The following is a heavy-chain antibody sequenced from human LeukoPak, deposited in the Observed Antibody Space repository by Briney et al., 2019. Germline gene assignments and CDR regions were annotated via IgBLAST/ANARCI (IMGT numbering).Heavy chain of an antibody. CDR2: IYPGDSDT. Sequence: GESLKISCKGSGYSFTSYWIGWVRQMPGKGLEWMGIIYPGDSDTRYSPSFQGQVTISADKSISTAHLQWSSLKASDTAMYYCARQEGNRITGTTGSFDYWGQGTLVTVSS. CDR1: GYSFTSYW. J-gene: IGHJ4*02. CDR3: ARQEGNRITGTTGSFDY. V-gene: IGHV5-51*01. D-gene: IGHD1-20*01.